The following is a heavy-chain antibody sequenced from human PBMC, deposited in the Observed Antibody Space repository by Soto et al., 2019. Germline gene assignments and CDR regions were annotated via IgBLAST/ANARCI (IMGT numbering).Heavy chain of an antibody. D-gene: IGHD5-18*01. Sequence: SETLSLTCSVSGGSISTYGYYWSWIRQLPGKGLEWIGYIHSSGNTYYNPSLKSRVTISADTSKSQFSLKLSSVTAADTAVYYCARVGYSYGYEDNWFDPWGQGTLVTVSS. J-gene: IGHJ5*02. V-gene: IGHV4-31*03. CDR3: ARVGYSYGYEDNWFDP. CDR1: GGSISTYGYY. CDR2: IHSSGNT.